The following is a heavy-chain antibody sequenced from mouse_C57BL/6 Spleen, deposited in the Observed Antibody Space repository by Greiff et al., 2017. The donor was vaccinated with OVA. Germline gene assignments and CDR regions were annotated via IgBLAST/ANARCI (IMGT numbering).Heavy chain of an antibody. J-gene: IGHJ2*01. CDR1: GYTFTSYW. V-gene: IGHV1-52*01. CDR2: IDPSDSET. CDR3: AALRNYFDY. Sequence: QVQLKEPGAELVRPGSSVKLSCKASGYTFTSYWMHWVKQRPIQGLEWIGNIDPSDSETHYNQKFKDKATLTVDKSSSTAYMQLSSLTSEDSAVYYCAALRNYFDYWGQGTTLTVSS. D-gene: IGHD1-1*01.